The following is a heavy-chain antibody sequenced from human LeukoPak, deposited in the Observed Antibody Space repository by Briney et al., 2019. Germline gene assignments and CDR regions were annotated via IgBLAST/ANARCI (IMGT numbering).Heavy chain of an antibody. CDR2: IKQDGSED. D-gene: IGHD2-2*01. J-gene: IGHJ4*02. Sequence: PGGSLRLSCEASGFRFSSYWMSWVRQAPGNGLEWVANIKQDGSEDYYVDSVKGRFAISRDNAKNSLYLQMNSLRAEDTAVYYCARDRDSGSISWYFLFDYWGQGSLVTVSS. CDR3: ARDRDSGSISWYFLFDY. CDR1: GFRFSSYW. V-gene: IGHV3-7*01.